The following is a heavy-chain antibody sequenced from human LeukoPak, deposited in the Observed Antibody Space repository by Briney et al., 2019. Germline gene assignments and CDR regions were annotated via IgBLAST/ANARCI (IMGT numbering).Heavy chain of an antibody. CDR2: IHPDGIEK. Sequence: GGSLRLSCAGSGFTFRTYWMSWVRQAPGKGLEWVANIHPDGIEKYHVDSVKGRFTIFRDNARNLLYLQMSSLRADDTAVYYCSRGDDFSGGSWGQGTLVTVSS. CDR3: SRGDDFSGGS. D-gene: IGHD2-21*02. V-gene: IGHV3-7*04. J-gene: IGHJ4*02. CDR1: GFTFRTYW.